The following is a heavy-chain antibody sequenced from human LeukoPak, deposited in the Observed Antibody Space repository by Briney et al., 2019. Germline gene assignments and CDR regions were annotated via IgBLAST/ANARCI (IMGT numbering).Heavy chain of an antibody. V-gene: IGHV4-59*01. CDR3: ARGRPDFWTNFYTYFLDS. J-gene: IGHJ4*02. CDR2: IYYSGST. D-gene: IGHD3/OR15-3a*01. CDR1: AGSISSYY. Sequence: KPSGTLSLTCTVSAGSISSYYWTWIRQPPGKGLEWIGYIYYSGSTNYNPSLKSRVAISLDTSKDQFSLKVSSVTAADTAIYYCARGRPDFWTNFYTYFLDSWGQGTLVTVSS.